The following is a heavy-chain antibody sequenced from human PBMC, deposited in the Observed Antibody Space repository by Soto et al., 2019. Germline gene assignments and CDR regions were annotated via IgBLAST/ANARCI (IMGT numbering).Heavy chain of an antibody. D-gene: IGHD2-15*01. CDR3: ARGYMVVVVAATHGGNWFDP. CDR1: GGSFSGYY. CDR2: INHSGST. V-gene: IGHV4-34*01. J-gene: IGHJ5*02. Sequence: SETLSLTCAVYGGSFSGYYWSWIRQPPGKGLEWIGEINHSGSTNYNPSLKSRVTISVDTSKNQFSLKLSSVTAADTAVYYCARGYMVVVVAATHGGNWFDPWGQGTLVTVSS.